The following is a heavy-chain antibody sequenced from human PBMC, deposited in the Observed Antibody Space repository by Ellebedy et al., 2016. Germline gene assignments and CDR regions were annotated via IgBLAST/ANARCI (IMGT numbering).Heavy chain of an antibody. CDR2: ISYDGSEQ. CDR1: GFTFTNYG. D-gene: IGHD3-10*01. CDR3: ATGKRDYYYYGMDV. Sequence: GESLKISXAASGFTFTNYGLHWVRQAPGKGLEWVAVISYDGSEQLYADSVKGRFTISRDNAKNTLFLQMNSLRAEDTAVYYCATGKRDYYYYGMDVWGQGTTVTVSS. J-gene: IGHJ6*02. V-gene: IGHV3-30*03.